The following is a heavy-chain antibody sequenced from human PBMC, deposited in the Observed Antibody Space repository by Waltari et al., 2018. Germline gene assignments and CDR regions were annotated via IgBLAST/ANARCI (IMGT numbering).Heavy chain of an antibody. Sequence: QLQLQESGPGLVKPSETLSLTCTVSGASTRNASSYWGWIRQPPGEGLEWIGSIYHTGSTYYNPSLKSRVTVSQDTPRNQFSLKLSSVTAADTALYYCARASRIMITFGGVIAFDPWGQGTLVTVSS. V-gene: IGHV4-39*01. CDR1: GASTRNASSY. D-gene: IGHD3-16*02. CDR2: IYHTGST. CDR3: ARASRIMITFGGVIAFDP. J-gene: IGHJ5*02.